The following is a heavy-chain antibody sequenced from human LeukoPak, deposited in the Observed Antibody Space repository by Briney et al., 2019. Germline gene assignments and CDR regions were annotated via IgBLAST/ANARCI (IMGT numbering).Heavy chain of an antibody. J-gene: IGHJ2*01. CDR3: AKGHLNWGHWYFDL. CDR2: IKQDGSEK. V-gene: IGHV3-7*01. CDR1: GFTFSSYW. Sequence: PGGSLRLSCAASGFTFSSYWMTWVRQAPGKGLEWVANIKQDGSEKYYVDSVKGRFTISRDNAKNSLFLQMNSLRAEDTAVYYCAKGHLNWGHWYFDLWGRGTLVTVSS. D-gene: IGHD3-16*01.